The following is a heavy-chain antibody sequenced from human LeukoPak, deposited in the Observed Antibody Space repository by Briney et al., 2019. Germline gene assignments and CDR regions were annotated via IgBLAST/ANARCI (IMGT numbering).Heavy chain of an antibody. CDR1: GGSFSGYY. D-gene: IGHD1-26*01. J-gene: IGHJ4*02. CDR2: INHSGST. CDR3: ESFSGSYYFDY. V-gene: IGHV4-34*01. Sequence: SETLSLTCAVYGGSFSGYYWSWIRQPPGKGLEWIGEINHSGSTNYNPSLKSRVTISVDTSKNQFSLKLSSVTAADTAVYYCESFSGSYYFDYWGQGTLVNVSS.